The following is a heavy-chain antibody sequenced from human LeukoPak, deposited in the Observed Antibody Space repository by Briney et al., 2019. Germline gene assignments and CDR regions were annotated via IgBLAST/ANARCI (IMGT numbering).Heavy chain of an antibody. J-gene: IGHJ4*02. CDR1: GFTFSSYG. Sequence: GGSLRLSCSASGFTFSSYGMHWVRQAPGKGLEWVAVIWYDGSNKYYADSVKGRFTISRDNSKNTLYLQINSLRAEDTAVYYCARYYYDSSGYSPFDYWGQGTLLTVSS. V-gene: IGHV3-33*08. D-gene: IGHD3-22*01. CDR2: IWYDGSNK. CDR3: ARYYYDSSGYSPFDY.